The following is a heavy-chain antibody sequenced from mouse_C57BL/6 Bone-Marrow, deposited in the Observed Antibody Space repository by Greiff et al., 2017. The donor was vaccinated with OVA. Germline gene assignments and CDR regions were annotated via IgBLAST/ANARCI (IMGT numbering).Heavy chain of an antibody. CDR2: ISSGGDYI. D-gene: IGHD1-2*01. V-gene: IGHV5-9-1*02. CDR3: TRLLDAMDY. Sequence: DVKLVESGAGLVKPGGSLKLSCAASGFTFSSYAMSWVRQTPEKRLEWVAYISSGGDYIYYADTVKGRFTISRDNARNTLYLQMSSLKSEDTAMYYCTRLLDAMDYWGQGTSVPVSS. J-gene: IGHJ4*01. CDR1: GFTFSSYA.